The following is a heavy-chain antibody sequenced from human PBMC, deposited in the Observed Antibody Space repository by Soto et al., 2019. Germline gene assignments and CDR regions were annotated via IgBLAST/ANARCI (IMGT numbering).Heavy chain of an antibody. CDR3: ARTKDSSGYYHYYYGMDV. Sequence: QVQLQESGPGLVKPSGTLSLTCAVSGGSISSSNWWSWVRQPPGKGLGWIGEIYHSGSTNYNPSLKSRVTISVDKSKNQFSLKLSSVTAADTAVYYCARTKDSSGYYHYYYGMDVWGQGTTVTVSS. D-gene: IGHD3-22*01. V-gene: IGHV4-4*02. J-gene: IGHJ6*02. CDR1: GGSISSSNW. CDR2: IYHSGST.